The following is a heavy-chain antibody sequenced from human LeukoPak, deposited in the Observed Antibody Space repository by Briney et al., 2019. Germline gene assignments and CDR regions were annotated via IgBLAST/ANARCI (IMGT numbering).Heavy chain of an antibody. D-gene: IGHD2-15*01. CDR1: GGSIRSYY. CDR2: IFYSATT. J-gene: IGHJ4*02. CDR3: ARTYCSGGSCHFDY. V-gene: IGHV4-59*08. Sequence: SETLSLTCTVSGGSIRSYYWSWIRQPPGKGLEWVGYIFYSATTDSNPSLKSRVTISVDTSKNQFSLKLSSVTAADTAVYYCARTYCSGGSCHFDYWGQGTLVTVSS.